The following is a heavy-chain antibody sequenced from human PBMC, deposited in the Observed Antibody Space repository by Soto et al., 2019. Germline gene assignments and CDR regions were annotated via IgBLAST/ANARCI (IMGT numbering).Heavy chain of an antibody. CDR3: AKEKDIVSTIRLFFDF. V-gene: IGHV3-23*01. J-gene: IGHJ4*02. CDR1: GFTFSSYG. Sequence: EVQLLESGGGLVQSGGSLRLSCAASGFTFSSYGMSWVRQAPGKGLEWVSAISGSGGSTYYADSVKGRFTISRDNSKNTLFLQMNSLRAEDTAVYYCAKEKDIVSTIRLFFDFWGQGTLVTVSS. CDR2: ISGSGGST. D-gene: IGHD5-12*01.